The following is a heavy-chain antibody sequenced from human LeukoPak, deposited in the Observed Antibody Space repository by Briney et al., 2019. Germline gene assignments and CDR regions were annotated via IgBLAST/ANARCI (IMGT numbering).Heavy chain of an antibody. Sequence: ASVKVSCKASGYTFTSYGISWVRQAPGQGLEWMGWISAYNGNTNYAQKFQGRVTITTDESTSTAHMELSSLRSEDTAVYYCARASGAMVVTNAEYFQHWGQGTLVTVSS. J-gene: IGHJ1*01. CDR2: ISAYNGNT. V-gene: IGHV1-18*01. CDR1: GYTFTSYG. D-gene: IGHD4/OR15-4a*01. CDR3: ARASGAMVVTNAEYFQH.